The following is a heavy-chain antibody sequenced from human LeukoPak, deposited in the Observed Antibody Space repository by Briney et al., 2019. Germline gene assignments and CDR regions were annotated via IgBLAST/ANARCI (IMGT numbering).Heavy chain of an antibody. CDR3: ARLGSSGYYGNWFDP. CDR2: IYYSGST. V-gene: IGHV4-39*01. CDR1: GGSISSSSYY. J-gene: IGHJ5*02. D-gene: IGHD3-22*01. Sequence: SETLSLTCTVSGGSISSSSYYWGWIRQPPGQGLEWIGSIYYSGSTYYNPSLKSRVTISVDTSKNQFSLKLSSVTAADADVYYCARLGSSGYYGNWFDPWGQGTLVTVSS.